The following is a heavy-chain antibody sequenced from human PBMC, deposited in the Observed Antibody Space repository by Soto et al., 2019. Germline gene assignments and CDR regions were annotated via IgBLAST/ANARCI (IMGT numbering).Heavy chain of an antibody. J-gene: IGHJ5*02. CDR2: ISYDGSNK. CDR3: ARDGLRNRFIGWFDP. CDR1: GFTFSSYA. Sequence: QVQLVESGGGVVQPGRSLRLSCAASGFTFSSYAMHWVRQAPGTGLEWVAGISYDGSNKYYADSVKGRFTISRDNSKNTLYLQMNSLRAEDTAVYYCARDGLRNRFIGWFDPWGQGTLVTVSS. V-gene: IGHV3-30-3*01. D-gene: IGHD1-1*01.